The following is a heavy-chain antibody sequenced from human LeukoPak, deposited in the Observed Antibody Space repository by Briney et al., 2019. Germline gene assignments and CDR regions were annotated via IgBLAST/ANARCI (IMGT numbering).Heavy chain of an antibody. CDR3: AELGITMIGGV. Sequence: GGSLRLSCAASGFSFSVYWMHWVRQAPGKGPVWVSRIKTDGSITDYADSVKGRFTISRDNAKNSLYLQMNRLRAEDTAVYYCAELGITMIGGVWGKGTTVTISS. D-gene: IGHD3-10*02. CDR2: IKTDGSIT. V-gene: IGHV3-74*01. CDR1: GFSFSVYW. J-gene: IGHJ6*04.